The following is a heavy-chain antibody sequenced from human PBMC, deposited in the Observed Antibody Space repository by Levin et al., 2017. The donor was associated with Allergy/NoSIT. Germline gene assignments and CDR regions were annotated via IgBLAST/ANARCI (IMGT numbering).Heavy chain of an antibody. D-gene: IGHD1-26*01. V-gene: IGHV3-30-3*01. CDR3: ARGKFFQSGSYSYY. CDR2: ISYDGSNK. Sequence: GGSLRLSCAASGFTFSSYAMHWVRQAPGKGLEWVAVISYDGSNKYYADSVKGRFTISRDNSKNTLYLQMNRLRAEDTAVYYCARGKFFQSGSYSYYWRQGTLVTVSS. CDR1: GFTFSSYA. J-gene: IGHJ4*02.